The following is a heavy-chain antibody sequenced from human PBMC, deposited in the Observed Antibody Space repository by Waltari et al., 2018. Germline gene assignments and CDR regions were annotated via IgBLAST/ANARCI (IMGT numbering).Heavy chain of an antibody. CDR2: INHSGST. V-gene: IGHV4-34*01. D-gene: IGHD2-21*02. Sequence: QVQLQQWGAGLLKPSETLSLTCAVYGGSFSGYYWSWIRQPPGKGLEWIGEINHSGSTNYTPSLKSRVTISVDTSKNQFSLKLSSVTAADTAVYYCARVGDPAQYNWFDPWGQGTLVTVSS. J-gene: IGHJ5*02. CDR1: GGSFSGYY. CDR3: ARVGDPAQYNWFDP.